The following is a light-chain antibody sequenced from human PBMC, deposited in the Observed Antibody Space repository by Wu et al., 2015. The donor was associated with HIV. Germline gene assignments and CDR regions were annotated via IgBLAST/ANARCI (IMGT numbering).Light chain of an antibody. J-gene: IGKJ1*01. V-gene: IGKV1-5*03. CDR3: QRYNDYSWT. CDR1: QSISNW. Sequence: DIQMTQSPSTLSASIGDRVTITCRASQSISNWLAWYQQKPGKAPKLLIYKASSLESGVPSRFSGSGSGTEFTLTITSLQPDDFATYYCQRYNDYSWTFGRRDQGGNQT. CDR2: KAS.